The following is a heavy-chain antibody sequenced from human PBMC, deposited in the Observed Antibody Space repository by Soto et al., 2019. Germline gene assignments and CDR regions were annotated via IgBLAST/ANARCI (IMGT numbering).Heavy chain of an antibody. D-gene: IGHD3-10*01. CDR2: ISGSGGST. J-gene: IGHJ4*02. V-gene: IGHV3-23*01. CDR3: ATLGTITMVRGAPYFDGGY. CDR1: GFTFSSYA. Sequence: EVQLLEAGGGLVQPGGSLRLSCAASGFTFSSYAMSWVRQAPGKGLEWVSAISGSGGSTYYADSVKGQFTISRDNSKNTLYLQMNSLRAEDTAVYYCATLGTITMVRGAPYFDGGYWGQGTLVTVCS.